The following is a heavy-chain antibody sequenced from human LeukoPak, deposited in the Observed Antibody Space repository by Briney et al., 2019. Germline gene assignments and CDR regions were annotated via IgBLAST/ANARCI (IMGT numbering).Heavy chain of an antibody. V-gene: IGHV1-2*02. CDR3: ASLGYCSSTSCQRSYYFDF. J-gene: IGHJ4*02. Sequence: ASVKVSCKASGYTFTGYYMHWVRQAPGQGLEWMGWINPNSGGTNYAQKFQGRVTMTTDTSTRTTYMELGSLRSDDTAVYYCASLGYCSSTSCQRSYYFDFWGQGTLVTVSS. CDR1: GYTFTGYY. CDR2: INPNSGGT. D-gene: IGHD2-2*01.